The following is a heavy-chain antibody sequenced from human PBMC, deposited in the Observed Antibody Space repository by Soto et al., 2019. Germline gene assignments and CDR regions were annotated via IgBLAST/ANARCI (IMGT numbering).Heavy chain of an antibody. CDR3: AREEGGSGRSNFDH. V-gene: IGHV4-4*02. D-gene: IGHD3-10*01. CDR2: IYHSETT. Sequence: QVQLQESGPGLVKPSGTLSLAYAVSGGSISSRNWWSWVRQSPGKGLEWIGEIYHSETTNYNPSLKSRITMSVDKSKNEFSLKLTSVTAADTAVYYCAREEGGSGRSNFDHWGQGTLVTVSS. CDR1: GGSISSRNW. J-gene: IGHJ4*01.